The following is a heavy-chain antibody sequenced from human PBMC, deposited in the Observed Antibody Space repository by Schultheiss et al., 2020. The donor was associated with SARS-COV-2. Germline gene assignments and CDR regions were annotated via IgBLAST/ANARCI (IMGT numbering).Heavy chain of an antibody. CDR1: GGSISISSYY. CDR2: IYYSGST. J-gene: IGHJ4*02. D-gene: IGHD2-2*01. Sequence: SETLSLTCTVSGGSISISSYYWGWIRQPPGKGLEWIGSIYYSGSTYYNPSLKSRVTISVDTSKNQFSLRLTSLTAADTALYYCARQPSRTRSGLDYWGQGILVTVSS. V-gene: IGHV4-39*01. CDR3: ARQPSRTRSGLDY.